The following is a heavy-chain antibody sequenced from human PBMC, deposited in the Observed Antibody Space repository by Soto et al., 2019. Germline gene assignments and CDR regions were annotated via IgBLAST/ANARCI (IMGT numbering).Heavy chain of an antibody. CDR3: ARDQSPPSNYVRFLPRGYYYYGMDV. CDR1: GFTFSSYS. CDR2: ISSSSSYI. Sequence: PGGSLRLSCAASGFTFSSYSMNWVRQAPGKGLEWVSSISSSSSYIYYADSVKGRFTISRDNAKNSLYLQMNSLRAEDTAVYYCARDQSPPSNYVRFLPRGYYYYGMDVWGQGTTVTVSS. J-gene: IGHJ6*02. V-gene: IGHV3-21*01. D-gene: IGHD3-16*01.